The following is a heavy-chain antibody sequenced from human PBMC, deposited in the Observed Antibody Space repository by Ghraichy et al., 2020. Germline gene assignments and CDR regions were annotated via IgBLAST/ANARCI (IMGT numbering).Heavy chain of an antibody. CDR3: AREAGDCGGDCYLPAFDI. V-gene: IGHV3-21*01. J-gene: IGHJ3*02. D-gene: IGHD2-21*01. Sequence: LSLTCAASGFTFSIYSMNWVRQAPGKALVGVTSISSSSRYIYYADSVKRRFTISRDNAKHSLHLQMNSLRAEDTAVYYCAREAGDCGGDCYLPAFDIWGPGTMVTVSS. CDR1: GFTFSIYS. CDR2: ISSSSRYI.